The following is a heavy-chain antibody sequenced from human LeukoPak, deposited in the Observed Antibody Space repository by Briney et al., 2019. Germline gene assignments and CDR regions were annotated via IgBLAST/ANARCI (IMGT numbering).Heavy chain of an antibody. CDR3: ARLATRITMVRGVTRNWFDP. J-gene: IGHJ5*02. Sequence: PSETLSLTCTVSGGSISSYYWSWIRQPAGKGLGWIGYIYYSGSTNYNPSLKSRVTISVDTSKNQFSLKLSSVTAADTAVYYCARLATRITMVRGVTRNWFDPWGQGTLVTVSS. CDR2: IYYSGST. V-gene: IGHV4-59*08. D-gene: IGHD3-10*01. CDR1: GGSISSYY.